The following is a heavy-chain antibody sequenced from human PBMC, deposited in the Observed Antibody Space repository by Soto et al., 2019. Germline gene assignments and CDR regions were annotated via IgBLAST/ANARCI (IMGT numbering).Heavy chain of an antibody. J-gene: IGHJ5*02. CDR2: IKNDGTIT. Sequence: EEQLVESGGGLIQPGGSLRLSCAASGFTFSGYWMHWIRQAPGKGPVWVARIKNDGTITSYADSVKGRFTISRDNAKNTVYLQMNSLTAEDTAVYYCAKSDWFDPWGRGTLVTVSS. V-gene: IGHV3-74*01. CDR3: AKSDWFDP. CDR1: GFTFSGYW.